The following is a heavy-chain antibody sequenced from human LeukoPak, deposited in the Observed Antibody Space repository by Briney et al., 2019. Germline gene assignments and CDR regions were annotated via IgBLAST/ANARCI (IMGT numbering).Heavy chain of an antibody. CDR1: GFTFSSYS. D-gene: IGHD3-3*01. V-gene: IGHV3-48*04. CDR2: ISSSSSTI. J-gene: IGHJ4*02. Sequence: PGGSLRLSCAASGFTFSSYSMNWVRQAPGKGLEWVSYISSSSSTIYYADSVKGRFTISRDNAKNSLYLQMNSLRAEDTAVYYCARDVGPEWLYPWYFDYWGQGTLVTVSS. CDR3: ARDVGPEWLYPWYFDY.